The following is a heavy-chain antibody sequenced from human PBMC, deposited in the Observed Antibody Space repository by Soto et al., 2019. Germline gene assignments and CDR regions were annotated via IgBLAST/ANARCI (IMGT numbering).Heavy chain of an antibody. Sequence: EVQLVESGGGLVQPGGSLRLSCAASGFTFTGSWMHWVRQAPGTGLVWVSRINGDGSGTSYADFVKGRFIISRDDAKNTLFLQMNGLRAEDTAVYYCARGIFGSGTANDYWGQGTLVTVSS. CDR3: ARGIFGSGTANDY. V-gene: IGHV3-74*01. D-gene: IGHD3-10*01. CDR1: GFTFTGSW. CDR2: INGDGSGT. J-gene: IGHJ4*02.